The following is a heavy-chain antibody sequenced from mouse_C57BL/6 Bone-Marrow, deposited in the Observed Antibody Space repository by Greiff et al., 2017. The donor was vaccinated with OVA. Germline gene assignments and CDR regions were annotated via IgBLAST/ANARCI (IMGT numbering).Heavy chain of an antibody. CDR3: ARASYGSSYDYFDY. CDR1: GYTFTDYN. Sequence: EVQLQQSGPELVKPGASVKMSCKASGYTFTDYNMHWVKQSHGKSLEWIGYINPNNGGTSYNQKFKGKATLTVNKSSSTAYMELRSLTSEDSAVYYCARASYGSSYDYFDYWGQGTTFTVSS. D-gene: IGHD1-1*01. CDR2: INPNNGGT. V-gene: IGHV1-22*01. J-gene: IGHJ2*01.